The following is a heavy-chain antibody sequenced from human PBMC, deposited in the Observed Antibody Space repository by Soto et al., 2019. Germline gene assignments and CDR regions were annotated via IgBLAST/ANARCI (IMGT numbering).Heavy chain of an antibody. CDR3: AREGFDHRPDY. Sequence: QVQLQESGPGLVKPSQTLSLTCAVSGDSISSPNWWSWYRQPPGKGLELIGEMFASGTSTYNPSLNGRVTISLDTSKNRFSLKLTSLAAADTAIYYCAREGFDHRPDYWGQGIPVTVSS. V-gene: IGHV4-4*02. J-gene: IGHJ4*02. CDR1: GDSISSPNW. CDR2: MFASGTS.